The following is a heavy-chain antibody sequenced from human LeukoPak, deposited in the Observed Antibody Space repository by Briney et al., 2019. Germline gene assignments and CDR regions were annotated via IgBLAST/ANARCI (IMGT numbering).Heavy chain of an antibody. CDR1: GYSFTTLS. CDR3: ARDARMDY. V-gene: IGHV7-4-1*02. J-gene: IGHJ4*02. Sequence: APVKISCKASGYSFTTLSICWVRQAPGQGLEWMGWVSSSTGNPTYAQDFTGRFVFSVDTSVTTAYLQINNLKAEDTAVYYCARDARMDYWGQGTQVTVSS. CDR2: VSSSTGNP. D-gene: IGHD2/OR15-2a*01.